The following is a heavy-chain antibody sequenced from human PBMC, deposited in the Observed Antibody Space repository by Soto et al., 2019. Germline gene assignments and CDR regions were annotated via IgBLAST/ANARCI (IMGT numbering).Heavy chain of an antibody. V-gene: IGHV1-8*01. D-gene: IGHD5-18*01. CDR2: MNPNSGNT. CDR1: GYTFTSYD. CDR3: ARGGTTMVQAFDY. J-gene: IGHJ4*01. Sequence: ASVKVSCTASGYTFTSYDINWERQATGQGLEWMGWMNPNSGNTNYAQKFQGRVTMTRNTSISTAYMELSSLRSEDTAVYYCARGGTTMVQAFDYWGHVTQVNVSS.